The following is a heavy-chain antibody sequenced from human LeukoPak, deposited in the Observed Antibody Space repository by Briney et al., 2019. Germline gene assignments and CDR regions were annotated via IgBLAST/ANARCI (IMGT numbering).Heavy chain of an antibody. Sequence: PGGSLRLSCAASGFTFSAYGMNWVRQAPGKGLEWVAGISGSSGGNTYYADSVKRRFTISRDNSKKTLYLQMNSLRAEDTAAYYCAKGHIDSSGGYNYFDYWGQGTLVTVSS. CDR2: ISGSSGGNT. CDR3: AKGHIDSSGGYNYFDY. D-gene: IGHD6-19*01. V-gene: IGHV3-23*01. CDR1: GFTFSAYG. J-gene: IGHJ4*02.